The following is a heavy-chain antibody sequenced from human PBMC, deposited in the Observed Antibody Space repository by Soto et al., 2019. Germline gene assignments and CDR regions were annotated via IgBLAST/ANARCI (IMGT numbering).Heavy chain of an antibody. CDR2: IYYSGST. J-gene: IGHJ6*02. D-gene: IGHD3-10*01. CDR1: GGSISSSSYY. CDR3: ARTDYGSGTYYYYGMDV. V-gene: IGHV4-39*01. Sequence: NPSDTLSLTCTVSGGSISSSSYYWCWIRHPPGKGLEWIGSIYYSGSTYYNPSLKSRVTLSVDTSKTQFSLKLSSVTAADTAVYYCARTDYGSGTYYYYGMDVWGQGTTVTVSS.